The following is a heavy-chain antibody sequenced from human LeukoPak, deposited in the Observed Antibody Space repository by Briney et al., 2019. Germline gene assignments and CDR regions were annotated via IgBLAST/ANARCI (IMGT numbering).Heavy chain of an antibody. CDR1: AGSISSYY. CDR3: ARRHHYSYLMDV. Sequence: SGTLSLTCTVSAGSISSYYWTWIRQPPGKGLEWIGYIFPSGSTYYNPSLKTRVTISVDTSKNQFSLKLSSVTAADTAVYYCARRHHYSYLMDVWGKGTTVTVSS. V-gene: IGHV4-4*09. CDR2: IFPSGST. J-gene: IGHJ6*03.